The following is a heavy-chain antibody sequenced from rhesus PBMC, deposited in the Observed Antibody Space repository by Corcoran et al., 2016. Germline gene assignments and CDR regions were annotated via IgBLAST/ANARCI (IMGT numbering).Heavy chain of an antibody. V-gene: IGHV4S11*01. CDR1: GGSISSSY. D-gene: IGHD5-24*01. J-gene: IGHJ4*01. CDR2: IYGSGSST. Sequence: QLQLQESGPGLVKPSEPLSPTCAVSGGSISSSYWRWFRQPPGKGLEWIGYIYGSGSSTNYNPSLKSRVTLSVDTSKNQLSLKLSSVTAADTAVYYCARGTVGRVQFDYWGQGVLVTVSS. CDR3: ARGTVGRVQFDY.